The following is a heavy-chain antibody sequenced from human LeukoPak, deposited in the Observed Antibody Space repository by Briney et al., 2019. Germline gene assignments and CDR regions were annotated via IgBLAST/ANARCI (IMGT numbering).Heavy chain of an antibody. CDR2: ISAYNGNT. V-gene: IGHV1-18*04. D-gene: IGHD3-9*01. Sequence: ASVKVFCKASGYTFTSYGISWVRQAPGQGLEWMGWISAYNGNTNYAQKLQGRVTMTTDTSTSTAYMELRSLRSDDTAVYYCARVPLRYFDWLLPNWFDPWGQGTLVTVSS. CDR3: ARVPLRYFDWLLPNWFDP. J-gene: IGHJ5*02. CDR1: GYTFTSYG.